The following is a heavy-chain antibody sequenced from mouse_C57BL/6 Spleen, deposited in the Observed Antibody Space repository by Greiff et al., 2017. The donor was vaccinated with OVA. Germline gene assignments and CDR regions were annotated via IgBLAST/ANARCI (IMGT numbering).Heavy chain of an antibody. Sequence: VQLQQPGAELVRPGTSVKLSCKASGYTFTSYWMHWVKQRPGQGLEWIGVIDPSDSYTNYNQKFKGKATLTVDTSSSTAYMQLSGLTSEDSAVYYWAGGYDYGSSSSYAMDYWGQGTSVTVSS. D-gene: IGHD1-1*01. CDR3: AGGYDYGSSSSYAMDY. CDR2: IDPSDSYT. J-gene: IGHJ4*01. V-gene: IGHV1-59*01. CDR1: GYTFTSYW.